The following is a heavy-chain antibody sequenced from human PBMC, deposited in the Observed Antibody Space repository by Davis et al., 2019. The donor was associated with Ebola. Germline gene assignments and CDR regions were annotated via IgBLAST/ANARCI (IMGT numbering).Heavy chain of an antibody. V-gene: IGHV4-59*01. CDR2: IYYSGST. CDR1: GGSISSYY. D-gene: IGHD6-6*01. J-gene: IGHJ6*02. Sequence: MPSETLSLTCTVSGGSISSYYWSWIRQPPGKGLEWIGYIYYSGSTNYNPSLKSRVTISVGTSKNQFSLKLSSVTAADTAVYYCARYRGSSSAGYYYYGMDVWGQGTTVTVSS. CDR3: ARYRGSSSAGYYYYGMDV.